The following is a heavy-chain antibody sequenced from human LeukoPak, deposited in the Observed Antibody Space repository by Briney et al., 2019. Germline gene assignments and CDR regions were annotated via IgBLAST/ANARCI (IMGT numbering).Heavy chain of an antibody. CDR1: GYTFSNYD. D-gene: IGHD3-10*01. V-gene: IGHV1-8*02. Sequence: ASVRVSCKASGYTFSNYDINWVRQAPGQGLEWIGWNNPKSGNTGYAQKFQGRVTMTRVNANNTAYMELTSLTFDDTAVYYCARGRGIAEFSIWGQGTLVTVSS. J-gene: IGHJ4*02. CDR2: NNPKSGNT. CDR3: ARGRGIAEFSI.